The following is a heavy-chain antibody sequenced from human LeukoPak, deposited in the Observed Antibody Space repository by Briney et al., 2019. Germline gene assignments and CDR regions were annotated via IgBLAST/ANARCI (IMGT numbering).Heavy chain of an antibody. D-gene: IGHD3-9*01. CDR1: GFTFSSYS. Sequence: PGGSLRLSCAASGFTFSSYSMNWVSQAPGKGPEWVSSISSSSSYIYYADSVRGRFTISRDNAKTSLYLQMNSLRAEDTAVYYCARGHCDVLTDSLNQFAYWGQGTLVTVSS. V-gene: IGHV3-21*01. CDR2: ISSSSSYI. J-gene: IGHJ4*02. CDR3: ARGHCDVLTDSLNQFAY.